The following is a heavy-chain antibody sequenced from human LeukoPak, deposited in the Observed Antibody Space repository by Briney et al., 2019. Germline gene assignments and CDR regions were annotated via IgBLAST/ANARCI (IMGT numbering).Heavy chain of an antibody. V-gene: IGHV4-59*12. CDR3: ARGRGGSGWYDRTRVDWFDP. Sequence: SETLSLTCTVSGGSIRSYYWSWIRQPPGKGLEWIAYIYYSGSTNYNPSLKSRVTISVDTSKNQFSLKLSSVTAADTAVYYCARGRGGSGWYDRTRVDWFDPWGQGTLVTVSS. CDR1: GGSIRSYY. CDR2: IYYSGST. J-gene: IGHJ5*02. D-gene: IGHD6-19*01.